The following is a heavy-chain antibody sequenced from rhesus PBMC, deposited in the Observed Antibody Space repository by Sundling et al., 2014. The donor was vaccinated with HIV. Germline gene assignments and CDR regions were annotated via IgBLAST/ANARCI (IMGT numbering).Heavy chain of an antibody. V-gene: IGHV4-169*01. Sequence: QLQLQESGPGLVKPSETLSVTCTVSGGSISNNYYSWIRQAPGKGLEWIGYIHGSGSGTDYNPSLKSRVTLSVDTSKKQFSLKLSSVTAADTAVYYCARTGPWTGYYSFDYWGQGVLVTVSS. J-gene: IGHJ4*01. CDR1: GGSISNNY. D-gene: IGHD3-3*01. CDR3: ARTGPWTGYYSFDY. CDR2: IHGSGSGT.